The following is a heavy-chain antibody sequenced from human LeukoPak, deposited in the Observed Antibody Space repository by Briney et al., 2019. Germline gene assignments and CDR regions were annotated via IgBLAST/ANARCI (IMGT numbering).Heavy chain of an antibody. CDR1: GFTFDEYA. V-gene: IGHV3-43*02. CDR2: IVRDGGKT. CDR3: VKDSGNCGFSGRDAFHI. Sequence: AGSLRLSCAASGFTFDEYATHWVRQAPGKGLEWVCLIVRDGGKTYYVDSVKCRITISRDNSKNSLYLQMDSLRSEDSALYYCVKDSGNCGFSGRDAFHIWGQGTMVTVSS. D-gene: IGHD1-26*01. J-gene: IGHJ3*02.